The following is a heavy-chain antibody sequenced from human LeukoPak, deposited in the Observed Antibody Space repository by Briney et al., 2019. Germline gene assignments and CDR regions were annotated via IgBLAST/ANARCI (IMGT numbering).Heavy chain of an antibody. V-gene: IGHV1-46*01. CDR3: ARVPEYYYDSSGLTLDY. D-gene: IGHD3-22*01. Sequence: GASVKVSCKASGYTFTSYYMHWVRQAPGQGLEWMGIINPSGGSTSYAQKFQGRVTMTRDMSTSTVYMELSRLRSDDTAVYYCARVPEYYYDSSGLTLDYWGQGTLVTVSS. J-gene: IGHJ4*02. CDR1: GYTFTSYY. CDR2: INPSGGST.